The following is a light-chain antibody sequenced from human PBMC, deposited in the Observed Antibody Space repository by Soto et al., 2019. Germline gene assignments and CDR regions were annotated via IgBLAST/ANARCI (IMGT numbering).Light chain of an antibody. CDR3: HQYGSSQT. Sequence: EIVLTQSPGTLSLSPGERATLSCRASQSVSSSYLAWYQQKPGQAPRLLIYGASSRPTGIPDRFSGSGSGTDFTLTISRLEPEDFAVYYCHQYGSSQTFGQGTKVDIK. V-gene: IGKV3-20*01. J-gene: IGKJ1*01. CDR2: GAS. CDR1: QSVSSSY.